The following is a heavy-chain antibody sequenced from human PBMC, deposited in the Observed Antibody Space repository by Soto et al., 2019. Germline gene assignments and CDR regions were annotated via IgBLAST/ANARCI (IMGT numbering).Heavy chain of an antibody. V-gene: IGHV3-30*18. CDR1: DFSFRNYG. CDR3: AKDWRWEQQIYGMNV. Sequence: GGSLRLSCVASDFSFRNYGMHWVRQAPGKGLEWVADISYDGRNKYHAESVKGRFTISRDNSKNTLYLQMNSLRTEDTAVYYCAKDWRWEQQIYGMNVWGQGTTVTVSS. CDR2: ISYDGRNK. J-gene: IGHJ6*02. D-gene: IGHD1-26*01.